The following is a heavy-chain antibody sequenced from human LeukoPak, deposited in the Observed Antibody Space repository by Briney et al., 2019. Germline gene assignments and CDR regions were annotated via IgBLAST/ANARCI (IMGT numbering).Heavy chain of an antibody. V-gene: IGHV4-4*07. CDR1: GGSISSYY. D-gene: IGHD3-22*01. Sequence: SETLSLACTVSGGSISSYYWCWIRQPAGKGLEWIGRIYTSGSTNYNPSLKSRVTMSVDTSKNQFSLKLSSVTAADTAVYYCAREETYYYDSSGYWANWFDPWGQGTLVTVSS. J-gene: IGHJ5*02. CDR3: AREETYYYDSSGYWANWFDP. CDR2: IYTSGST.